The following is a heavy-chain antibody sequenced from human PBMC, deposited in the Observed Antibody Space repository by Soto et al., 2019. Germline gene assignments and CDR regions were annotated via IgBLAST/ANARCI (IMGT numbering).Heavy chain of an antibody. D-gene: IGHD1-26*01. CDR2: IYSGGST. CDR1: GFTVSSNY. J-gene: IGHJ6*02. V-gene: IGHV3-53*01. Sequence: PGGSLRLSCAASGFTVSSNYMSWVRQAPGKGLEWVSVIYSGGSTYYADSVKGRFTISRDNSKNTLYLQMNSLRAEDTAVYYCARGSGSSYYYYGMDVWGQGTTVTV. CDR3: ARGSGSSYYYYGMDV.